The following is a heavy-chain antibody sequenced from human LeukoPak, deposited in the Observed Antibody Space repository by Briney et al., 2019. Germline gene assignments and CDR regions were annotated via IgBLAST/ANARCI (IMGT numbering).Heavy chain of an antibody. Sequence: GRSLRLSCAASGFTFSSFGMHWVRQAPGKGLDWVAFIHYDGSNKYYADSVKGRFTISRDNSKNTLYLQMNSLRAEDTAVYYCAKDFDGYTYGNLDFWGQGTLVTVSS. V-gene: IGHV3-30*02. J-gene: IGHJ4*02. CDR3: AKDFDGYTYGNLDF. D-gene: IGHD5-18*01. CDR2: IHYDGSNK. CDR1: GFTFSSFG.